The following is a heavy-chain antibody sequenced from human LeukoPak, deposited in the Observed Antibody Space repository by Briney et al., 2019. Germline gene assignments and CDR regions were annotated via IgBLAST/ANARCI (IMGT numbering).Heavy chain of an antibody. CDR2: IDPSDSYT. J-gene: IGHJ4*02. V-gene: IGHV5-10-1*01. Sequence: GESLKISCKGSGYSFNSYWISWVRQMPGKGLGWMGRIDPSDSYTNYSPSFQGHVTISADKSISTAYLQWSSLKASDTAMYYCARHLHMGDDPFDYWGQGTLVTVSS. CDR3: ARHLHMGDDPFDY. D-gene: IGHD2-21*02. CDR1: GYSFNSYW.